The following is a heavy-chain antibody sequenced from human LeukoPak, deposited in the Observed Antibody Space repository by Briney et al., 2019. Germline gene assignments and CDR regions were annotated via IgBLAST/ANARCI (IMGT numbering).Heavy chain of an antibody. CDR2: ISGYDDNT. Sequence: ASVKVSCKASGYTFSSYGISWVRQAPGQGLEWMGWISGYDDNTKYYAQKLQGRVTMTTDTSTSTAYMELRSLRSDDTAVYYCARDTKRSRARWENLGFDPWGQGTLVTVSS. D-gene: IGHD1-26*01. CDR1: GYTFSSYG. J-gene: IGHJ5*02. CDR3: ARDTKRSRARWENLGFDP. V-gene: IGHV1-18*01.